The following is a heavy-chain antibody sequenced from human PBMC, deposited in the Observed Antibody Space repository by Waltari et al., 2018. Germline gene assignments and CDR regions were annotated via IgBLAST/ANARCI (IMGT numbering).Heavy chain of an antibody. D-gene: IGHD6-13*01. CDR3: ARYFGSSYLN. V-gene: IGHV4-4*09. Sequence: WSWIRQPAGKGLEWIGYIYTSGSTNYNPSLKSRVTISVDTSKNQFSLKLSSVTAADTAVYYCARYFGSSYLNWGQGTLVTVSS. CDR2: IYTSGST. J-gene: IGHJ4*02.